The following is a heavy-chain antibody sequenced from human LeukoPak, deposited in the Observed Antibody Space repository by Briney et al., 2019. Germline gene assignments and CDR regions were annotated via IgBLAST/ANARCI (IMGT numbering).Heavy chain of an antibody. CDR1: GFTFSSYG. D-gene: IGHD5-18*01. J-gene: IGHJ4*02. CDR2: INSDGSST. Sequence: GGSLRLSCAASGFTFSSYGMHWVRQAPGKGLVWVSRINSDGSSTSYADSVKGRFTISRDNSKNTLYLQMNSLRAEDTAVYYCARVEGGGYNYGPDYWGQGTLVTVSS. V-gene: IGHV3-74*01. CDR3: ARVEGGGYNYGPDY.